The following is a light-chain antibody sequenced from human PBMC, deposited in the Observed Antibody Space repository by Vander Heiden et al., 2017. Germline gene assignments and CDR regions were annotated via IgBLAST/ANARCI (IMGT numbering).Light chain of an antibody. CDR2: PDT. CDR3: QMWDSSTEV. V-gene: IGLV3-1*01. CDR1: KLGANY. Sequence: SYELTQPPSVSVSPGQTASITCSGDKLGANYDYGYQQKPGQSPVLVIYPDTERPSGIPERFSGSNAGNTATLTISGTQAMDEADYSCQMWDSSTEVFGGGTKLTVL. J-gene: IGLJ2*01.